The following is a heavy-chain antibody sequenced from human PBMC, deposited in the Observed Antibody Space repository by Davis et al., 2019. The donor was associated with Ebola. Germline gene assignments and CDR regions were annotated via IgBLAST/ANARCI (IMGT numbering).Heavy chain of an antibody. CDR1: GFTFNGYA. D-gene: IGHD2-8*01. J-gene: IGHJ4*02. CDR3: ARHGTDIMTSYFDY. Sequence: PGGSLRLSCAASGFTFNGYAMSWVRQAPGKGLEWVAYHGSNKLYADAVKGRFTISRDNSKNTLYLQMSSLRAEDTAVYYCARHGTDIMTSYFDYWGQGTRVTVSS. CDR2: YHGSNK. V-gene: IGHV3-33*08.